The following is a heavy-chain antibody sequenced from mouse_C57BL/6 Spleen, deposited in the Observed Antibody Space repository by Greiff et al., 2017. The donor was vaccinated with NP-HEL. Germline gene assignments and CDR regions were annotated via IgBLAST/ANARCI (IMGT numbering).Heavy chain of an antibody. CDR3: TRDDYGSSLGY. D-gene: IGHD1-1*01. Sequence: EVKVVESGEGLVKPGGSLKLSCAASGFTFSSYAMSWVRQTPEKRLEWVAYISSGGDYIYYADTVKGRFTISRDNARNTLYLQMSSLKSEDTAMYYCTRDDYGSSLGYWGQGTSVTVSS. V-gene: IGHV5-9-1*02. CDR1: GFTFSSYA. CDR2: ISSGGDYI. J-gene: IGHJ4*01.